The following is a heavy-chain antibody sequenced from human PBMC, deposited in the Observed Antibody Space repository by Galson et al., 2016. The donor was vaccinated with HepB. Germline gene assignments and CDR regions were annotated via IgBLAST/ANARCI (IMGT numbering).Heavy chain of an antibody. J-gene: IGHJ1*01. CDR1: GISFSGYW. Sequence: SLRLSCAASGISFSGYWMYWVRQAPGKGLEWVGNIKEDGSEKYYGDSVKGRFTISRDNAKNSLYLQMNSLRVEDTAVYYCASPFYWGQGTLVTVSS. V-gene: IGHV3-7*01. CDR3: ASPFY. CDR2: IKEDGSEK.